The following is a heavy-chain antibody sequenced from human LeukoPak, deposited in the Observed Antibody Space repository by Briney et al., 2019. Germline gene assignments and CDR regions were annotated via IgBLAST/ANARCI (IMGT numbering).Heavy chain of an antibody. Sequence: PGGSLRLSCAASGLTLSNYWTHWVRQAPGKGLEWVSHISSDGSITTYADSVKGRFTISRDNSENTVYLQMNSLRVEDTAVYFCARPYCSGGACYFPPDYWGQGTLVTVSS. CDR1: GLTLSNYW. J-gene: IGHJ4*02. D-gene: IGHD2-15*01. CDR2: ISSDGSIT. V-gene: IGHV3-74*01. CDR3: ARPYCSGGACYFPPDY.